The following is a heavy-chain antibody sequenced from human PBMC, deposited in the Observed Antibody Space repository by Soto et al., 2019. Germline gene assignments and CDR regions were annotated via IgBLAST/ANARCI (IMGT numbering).Heavy chain of an antibody. CDR2: TYYSGYT. Sequence: QVQLQESGPGLVKPSQTLSLTCTVSGDSFSSGDYKWSWIRQPPGKGLEWIGYTYYSGYTYNNPSLKSRLTMSVDTSKNQFSLKLSSVTAADTAVYYCDRSGDYVAFDYWGQGTLVTVS. CDR1: GDSFSSGDYK. V-gene: IGHV4-30-4*01. D-gene: IGHD4-17*01. J-gene: IGHJ4*02. CDR3: DRSGDYVAFDY.